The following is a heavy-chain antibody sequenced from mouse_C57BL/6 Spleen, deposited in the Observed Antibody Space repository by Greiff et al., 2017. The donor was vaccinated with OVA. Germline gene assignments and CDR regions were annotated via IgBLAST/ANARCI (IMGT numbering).Heavy chain of an antibody. J-gene: IGHJ4*01. CDR3: VRSLYDDDGGDEAMDY. Sequence: EVMLVESGGGLVQPKGSLKLSCAASGFSFNNYAMNWVRQAPGKGLEWVARIRSKSNNYATYYADSVKDRFTISRDDSDSMLYLQMNNLKTEDTAMYYCVRSLYDDDGGDEAMDYWGQGTSVTVSS. CDR2: IRSKSNNYAT. D-gene: IGHD2-4*01. CDR1: GFSFNNYA. V-gene: IGHV10-1*01.